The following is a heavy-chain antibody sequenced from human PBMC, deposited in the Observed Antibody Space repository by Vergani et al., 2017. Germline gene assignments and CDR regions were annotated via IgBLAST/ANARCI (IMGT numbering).Heavy chain of an antibody. J-gene: IGHJ4*02. Sequence: EVQLVESGGGLVQPGGSLRLSCAASGFTFSGYWMHWVRQAPGKGLVWVSRVNSDGGDTTYADSVKGRFTLSRDNAKNTLYLQMNSLRAEDTAVYYCVRVGLSGGAAADFDYWGQGTLVTVSS. CDR3: VRVGLSGGAAADFDY. V-gene: IGHV3-74*01. D-gene: IGHD6-13*01. CDR2: VNSDGGDT. CDR1: GFTFSGYW.